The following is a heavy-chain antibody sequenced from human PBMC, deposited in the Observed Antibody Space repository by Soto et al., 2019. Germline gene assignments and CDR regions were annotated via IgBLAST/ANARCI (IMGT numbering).Heavy chain of an antibody. J-gene: IGHJ4*02. D-gene: IGHD6-19*01. CDR3: ARVGGIAVAGTPSYYFDY. Sequence: QVQLQQWGAGLLKPSETLSLTCAVYGGSFSGYYWSWIRQPPGKGLEWIGEINHSGSTNYNPSLKCRVTISVDTSKNQFSLKLSSVTAADTAVYYCARVGGIAVAGTPSYYFDYWGQGTLVTVSS. V-gene: IGHV4-34*01. CDR1: GGSFSGYY. CDR2: INHSGST.